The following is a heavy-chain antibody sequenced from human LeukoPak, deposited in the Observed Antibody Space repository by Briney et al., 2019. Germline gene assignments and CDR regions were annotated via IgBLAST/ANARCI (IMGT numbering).Heavy chain of an antibody. CDR2: FDPEDGET. CDR1: GYTLTELS. CDR3: ATGQQLYFGY. D-gene: IGHD6-13*01. Sequence: VASVKVSCKVSGYTLTELSMHWVRQAPGKGLEWMGGFDPEDGETIYAQKFQGSVTMTEDTSTDTAYMELSSLRSEDTAVYYCATGQQLYFGYWGQGTLVTVSS. J-gene: IGHJ4*02. V-gene: IGHV1-24*01.